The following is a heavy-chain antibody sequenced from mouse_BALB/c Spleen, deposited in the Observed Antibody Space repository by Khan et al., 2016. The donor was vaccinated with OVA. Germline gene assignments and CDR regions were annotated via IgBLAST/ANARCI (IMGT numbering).Heavy chain of an antibody. CDR3: ARSTDSYAFAY. V-gene: IGHV3-8*02. CDR1: GDSITSGY. CDR2: MIYTGYT. Sequence: EVKLLESGPSLVKPSQTLSLTCSVTGDSITSGYWSWIRKFPGHKLEYMGYMIYTGYTDYNPSLKSRIAIPRHTSKNQYYLKLNAVTAEDTATYYCARSTDSYAFAYWGQGTLVTVSA. D-gene: IGHD2-12*01. J-gene: IGHJ3*01.